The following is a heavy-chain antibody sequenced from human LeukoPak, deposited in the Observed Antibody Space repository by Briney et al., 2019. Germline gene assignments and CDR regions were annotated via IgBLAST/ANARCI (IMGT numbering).Heavy chain of an antibody. CDR1: GFTFNTYA. Sequence: GGSLRLSCEASGFTFNTYAIYWVRQAPGKGLEWVGRIKSKTDGGTTNYAAPVKGRFTISRDDSKNTLYLQMNSLKTEDTAVYYCTTVSAVVPAEEVDYWGQGTLVTVSS. D-gene: IGHD2-2*01. V-gene: IGHV3-15*01. J-gene: IGHJ4*02. CDR2: IKSKTDGGTT. CDR3: TTVSAVVPAEEVDY.